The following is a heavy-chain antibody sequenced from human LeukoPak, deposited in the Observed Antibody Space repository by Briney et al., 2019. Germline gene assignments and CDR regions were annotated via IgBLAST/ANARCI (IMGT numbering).Heavy chain of an antibody. V-gene: IGHV4-39*01. CDR3: ARQPAGIVVVPAAIGGGFDY. J-gene: IGHJ4*02. CDR1: GGSISSSSYY. CDR2: IYYSGST. D-gene: IGHD2-2*01. Sequence: SETLSLTCTVSGGSISSSSYYWGWIRQPPGKGLEWIGSIYYSGSTYYNPSLKSRVTISVDTSKNQFSLKLSPVTAADTAVYYCARQPAGIVVVPAAIGGGFDYWGEGTLVTVSS.